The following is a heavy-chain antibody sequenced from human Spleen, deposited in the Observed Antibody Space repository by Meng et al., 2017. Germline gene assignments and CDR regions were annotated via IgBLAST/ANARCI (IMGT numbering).Heavy chain of an antibody. CDR2: ISYDGSNK. V-gene: IGHV3-30*04. CDR1: GFTFSSYA. Sequence: GESLKISCAASGFTFSSYAMHWVRQAPGKGLEWVAVISYDGSNKYYADSVKGRFTISRDNSKNTLYLQMNSLRAEDTAVYYCAKDIVVVVAAQDYWGQGTLVTVSS. D-gene: IGHD2-15*01. CDR3: AKDIVVVVAAQDY. J-gene: IGHJ4*02.